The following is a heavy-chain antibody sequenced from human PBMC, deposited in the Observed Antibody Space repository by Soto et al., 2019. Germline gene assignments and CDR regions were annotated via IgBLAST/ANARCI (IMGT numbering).Heavy chain of an antibody. V-gene: IGHV4-30-4*01. J-gene: IGHJ4*02. CDR3: ARSFYDYGEVFDY. Sequence: SETLSLTCTVSGGSISSGDYYWSWIRQPPGKGLEWIGYIYYSGSTYYNPSLKSRVTISVDTSKNQFSLKLSSVTAADTAVYYCARSFYDYGEVFDYWGQGTLVTVSS. D-gene: IGHD4-17*01. CDR2: IYYSGST. CDR1: GGSISSGDYY.